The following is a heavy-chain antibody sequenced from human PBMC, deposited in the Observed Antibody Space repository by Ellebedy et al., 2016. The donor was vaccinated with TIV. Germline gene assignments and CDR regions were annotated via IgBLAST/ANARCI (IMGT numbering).Heavy chain of an antibody. J-gene: IGHJ3*02. CDR1: GFPFSTYA. Sequence: PGGSLRLSCAASGFPFSTYAMHWVRQAPGKGLEWVAIISYDGSTKYYADSVKGRFTISIDNSKNTLYLQMNSLRGDDTAVYYCARDSMQYFDRGASDIWGQGTMVTVSS. CDR3: ARDSMQYFDRGASDI. V-gene: IGHV3-30*04. D-gene: IGHD3-9*01. CDR2: ISYDGSTK.